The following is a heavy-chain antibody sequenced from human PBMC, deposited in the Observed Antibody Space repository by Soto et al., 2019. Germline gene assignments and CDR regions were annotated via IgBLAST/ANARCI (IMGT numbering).Heavy chain of an antibody. D-gene: IGHD2-15*01. CDR2: AAYSGGT. CDR1: GGAIAHNNYF. V-gene: IGHV4-39*01. CDR3: AKVVVGATSHSDFDS. J-gene: IGHJ4*02. Sequence: CLTCAVCGGAIAHNNYFWGWVRQPPGKGLEWIGSAAYSGGTYKNPSLKSRVTVSVDTSKNQFSLKLTSVTAADTAVYYCAKVVVGATSHSDFDSWGQGTLVTVSS.